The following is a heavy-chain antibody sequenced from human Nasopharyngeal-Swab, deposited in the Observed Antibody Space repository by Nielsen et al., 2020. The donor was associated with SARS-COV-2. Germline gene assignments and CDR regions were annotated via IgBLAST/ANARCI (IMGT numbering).Heavy chain of an antibody. Sequence: SVKVSCKTSGDTFTNSAISWVRQAPGQGLEWMGGIVPALGLPNYAQKFQARATITADKSTSTAYLDLSGLRFEDTAVYYCARDVRDRGMPYRNSKNGMDVWGQGTPVTVSS. CDR3: ARDVRDRGMPYRNSKNGMDV. CDR2: IVPALGLP. D-gene: IGHD3-10*01. V-gene: IGHV1-69*10. CDR1: GDTFTNSA. J-gene: IGHJ6*02.